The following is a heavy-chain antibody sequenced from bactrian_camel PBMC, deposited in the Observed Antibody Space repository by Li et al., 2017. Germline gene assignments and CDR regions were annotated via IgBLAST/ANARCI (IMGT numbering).Heavy chain of an antibody. CDR1: GNTYTSSC. V-gene: IGHV3S40*01. D-gene: IGHD5*01. J-gene: IGHJ6*01. CDR2: VKSIDTTT. CDR3: VRDRGKYADEAFAY. Sequence: VQLVESGGGSVQAGGSLRLSCAASGNTYTSSCMGWFRQAPGKGLEWVARVKSIDTTTVYADSVKGRFTISRDDDKNTVNLLMNNLRPEDTGTYYCVRDRGKYADEAFAYWGQGTQVTVS.